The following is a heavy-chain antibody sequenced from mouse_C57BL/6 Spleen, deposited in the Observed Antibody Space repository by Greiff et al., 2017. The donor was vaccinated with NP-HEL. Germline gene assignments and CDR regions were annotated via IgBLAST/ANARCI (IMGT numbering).Heavy chain of an antibody. V-gene: IGHV1-42*01. J-gene: IGHJ4*01. CDR2: INPSTGGT. CDR3: ARMVTTDYAMDY. CDR1: GYSFTGYY. D-gene: IGHD2-2*01. Sequence: VQLQQSGPELVKPGASVKISCKASGYSFTGYYMNWVKQSPEKSLEWIGEINPSTGGTTYNQKFKAKATLTVDKSSSTAYMQLKSLTSEDSAVYYCARMVTTDYAMDYWGQGTSVTVAS.